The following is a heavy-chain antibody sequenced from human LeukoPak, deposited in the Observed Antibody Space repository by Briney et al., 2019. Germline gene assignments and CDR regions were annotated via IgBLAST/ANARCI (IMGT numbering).Heavy chain of an antibody. CDR2: INPNSGGT. D-gene: IGHD6-19*01. CDR3: ARVSDNSGANWFDP. Sequence: GASVKVSCKASGYTFTGYYMHWVRQAPGQGPEWMGWINPNSGGTNYAQKFQGRVTMTRDTSISTAYMELSRLRSDDTAVYYCARVSDNSGANWFDPWGQGTLVTVSS. CDR1: GYTFTGYY. V-gene: IGHV1-2*02. J-gene: IGHJ5*02.